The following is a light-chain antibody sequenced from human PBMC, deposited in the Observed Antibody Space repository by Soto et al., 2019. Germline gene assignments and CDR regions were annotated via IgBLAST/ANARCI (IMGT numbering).Light chain of an antibody. CDR3: QQYGSSPTWT. V-gene: IGKV3-20*01. CDR1: QSVSSSY. Sequence: EIVLTQSPGTLSLSPGERATLSCRASQSVSSSYLAWYQQKPGQAPRLLIYGASSRATGIPDRFSGSGSGKDFTLTISRLGAEDFAVYYCQQYGSSPTWTFGQGTKVEIK. CDR2: GAS. J-gene: IGKJ1*01.